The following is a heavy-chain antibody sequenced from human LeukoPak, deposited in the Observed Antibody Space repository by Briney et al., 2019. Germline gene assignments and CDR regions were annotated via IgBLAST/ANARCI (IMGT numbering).Heavy chain of an antibody. V-gene: IGHV3-48*03. CDR1: GFTFSSYE. CDR3: ARESSGSRDAFDI. J-gene: IGHJ3*02. CDR2: ISSSGSTI. D-gene: IGHD3-10*01. Sequence: GGSLRLSCAASGFTFSSYEMNWVRQAAGKGLEWVSYISSSGSTIYYADSVKGRFTISRENAKNSLYLQMNSLRAEDTAVYYCARESSGSRDAFDIWGQGTMVTVSS.